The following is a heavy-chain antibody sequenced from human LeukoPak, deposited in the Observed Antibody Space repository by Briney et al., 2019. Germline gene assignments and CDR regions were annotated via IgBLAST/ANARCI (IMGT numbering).Heavy chain of an antibody. D-gene: IGHD3-3*01. CDR1: GYSFTSYW. V-gene: IGHV5-51*01. J-gene: IGHJ3*02. Sequence: GESLKISCKGSGYSFTSYWIGWVRQMPGKGLEWMGIIYPGDSDTRYSPSFQGQVTISADKSIRTAYLQWSSLKASDTAMYYCARPGRITYYDFWSGRDAFDIWGQGTMVTVSS. CDR2: IYPGDSDT. CDR3: ARPGRITYYDFWSGRDAFDI.